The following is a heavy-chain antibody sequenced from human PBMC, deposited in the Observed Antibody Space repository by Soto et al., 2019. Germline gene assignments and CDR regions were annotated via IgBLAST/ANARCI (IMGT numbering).Heavy chain of an antibody. D-gene: IGHD2-21*02. Sequence: QVQLVQSGAEVKKPGSSVKVSCKASGGTFSSYAISWVRQAPGQGLEWMGGIIPIFGTANYAQKFQGRVTITADESTSTAYMELSRLRSEDTAVYYCARVDCGGDCYSATWDYYYGMDVWGQGTTVTVSS. V-gene: IGHV1-69*01. CDR1: GGTFSSYA. CDR2: IIPIFGTA. J-gene: IGHJ6*02. CDR3: ARVDCGGDCYSATWDYYYGMDV.